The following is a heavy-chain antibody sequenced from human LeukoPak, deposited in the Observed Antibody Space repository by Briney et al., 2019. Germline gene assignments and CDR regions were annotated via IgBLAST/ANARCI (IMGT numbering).Heavy chain of an antibody. J-gene: IGHJ4*02. CDR3: ASAYDSSGYYYGH. V-gene: IGHV4-34*01. CDR2: INHSGST. D-gene: IGHD3-22*01. CDR1: GGSFSGYY. Sequence: SETLSLTCAVYGGSFSGYYWSWIRQPPGKGLEWIGEINHSGSTNYNPSLKSRVTISVDTSKNQFSLKLSSVTAADTAVYYCASAYDSSGYYYGHWGQGTLVTVPS.